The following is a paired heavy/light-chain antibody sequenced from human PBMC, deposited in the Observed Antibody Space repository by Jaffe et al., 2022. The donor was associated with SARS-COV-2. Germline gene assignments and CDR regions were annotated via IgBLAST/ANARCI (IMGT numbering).Heavy chain of an antibody. Sequence: EVQLVESGGVLIQPGGSLRLSCAASGFSFSSHTMNWVRQAPGKGLEWVSSVSAGGDDAYYADSVRGRFTISRDNSKNTLFLQMNSLRAEDAAVYYCAKDSEVWGQGTLVTVSS. CDR3: AKDSEV. J-gene: IGHJ4*02. CDR2: VSAGGDDA. CDR1: GFSFSSHT. V-gene: IGHV3-23*04.
Light chain of an antibody. CDR2: DVR. CDR1: SSDIGFYNY. J-gene: IGLJ3*02. Sequence: QSALTQPASVSGSPGQSITISCTGTSSDIGFYNYVSWYQQHPGKAPKVIIYDVRYRPSGVSNRFSGSKSGNTASLTISGLQAGDEADYYCTSYSSSSILWVFGGGTKLTVL. CDR3: TSYSSSSILWV. V-gene: IGLV2-14*01.